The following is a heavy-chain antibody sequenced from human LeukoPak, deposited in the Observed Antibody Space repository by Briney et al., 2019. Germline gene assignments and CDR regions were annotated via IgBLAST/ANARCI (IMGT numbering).Heavy chain of an antibody. CDR1: GFTFGTYG. CDR3: AKERLTTTAFDI. Sequence: GGSLRLSCAASGFTFGTYGMHWVRQAPGKGLEWVAVIWYDGSDKYYADSVKGRFTISRDNSNNTLYLQINSVRAEDTAVYYCAKERLTTTAFDIWGQGTMVTVSS. CDR2: IWYDGSDK. J-gene: IGHJ3*02. V-gene: IGHV3-33*06. D-gene: IGHD4-11*01.